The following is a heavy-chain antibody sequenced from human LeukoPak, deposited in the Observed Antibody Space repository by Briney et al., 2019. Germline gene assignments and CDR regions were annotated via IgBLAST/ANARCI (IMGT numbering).Heavy chain of an antibody. V-gene: IGHV4-4*07. Sequence: PSETLSLTCTVSGGSISSYYWSWIRQPAGKGLEWIGRIYTSGSTNYNPSLKSRVTMSVDTSKNQFSLKLSSVTAADTAVYYCARDARTTPINNWFDPWGQGTLVTVSS. CDR1: GGSISSYY. CDR3: ARDARTTPINNWFDP. CDR2: IYTSGST. J-gene: IGHJ5*02. D-gene: IGHD2-2*01.